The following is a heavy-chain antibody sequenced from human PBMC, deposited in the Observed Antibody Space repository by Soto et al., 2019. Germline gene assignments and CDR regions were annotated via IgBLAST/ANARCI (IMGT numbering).Heavy chain of an antibody. Sequence: QLQLQESGSGLVKPSQTLSLTCAVSGGSISSGGYSWSWIRQPPGKVLEWIGYIYHSGNTYYNPSLTSRVTLSVDRSKNQFSLNLTSVTAADTAMYYCARGDYGPYYFDYWGQGTLVTVSS. J-gene: IGHJ4*02. D-gene: IGHD4-17*01. V-gene: IGHV4-30-2*01. CDR1: GGSISSGGYS. CDR2: IYHSGNT. CDR3: ARGDYGPYYFDY.